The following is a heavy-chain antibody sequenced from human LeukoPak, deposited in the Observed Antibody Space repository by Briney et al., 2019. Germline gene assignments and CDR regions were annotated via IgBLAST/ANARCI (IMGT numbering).Heavy chain of an antibody. J-gene: IGHJ3*02. D-gene: IGHD2-2*01. CDR2: IYSGGST. Sequence: GGSLRLPCEPSGYTVCHNDMMWLCQAPGKGLEWVSIIYSGGSTYYADSVKGRFTISRDNSQNTLYLQMNSLRAQDTAVYYCAIDRSSLNYDALHIWGQRTMVTVSS. CDR1: GYTVCHND. CDR3: AIDRSSLNYDALHI. V-gene: IGHV3-66*01.